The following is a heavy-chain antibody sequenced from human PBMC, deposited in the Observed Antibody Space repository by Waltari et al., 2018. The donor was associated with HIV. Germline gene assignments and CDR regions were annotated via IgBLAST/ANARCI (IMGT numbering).Heavy chain of an antibody. CDR2: IYTDGGTA. Sequence: EVQLVESGGGLVQPGGSLRLSCAASGFTFSNYWMHWVRQAPGKGLGWVSHIYTDGGTASYADSVKGRFTISRDNAKTTLYLQMNSLRAEDTAVYYCARRHSSVGILDSWGQGTLVTVSS. J-gene: IGHJ4*02. V-gene: IGHV3-74*01. D-gene: IGHD6-19*01. CDR1: GFTFSNYW. CDR3: ARRHSSVGILDS.